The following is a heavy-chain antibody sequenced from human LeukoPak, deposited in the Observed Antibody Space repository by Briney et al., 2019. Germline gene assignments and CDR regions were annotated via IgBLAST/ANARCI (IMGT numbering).Heavy chain of an antibody. CDR2: ISGSGGST. CDR3: AKDPRYYDILTGYYHEYYFDY. CDR1: GFTFSSYG. Sequence: GGTLRLSCATSGFTFSSYGMSWVRQAPGKGLEWVSAISGSGGSTYYADSVKGRFTISRDNSKNTLYLQMNSLRAEDTAVYYCAKDPRYYDILTGYYHEYYFDYWGQGTLVTVSS. V-gene: IGHV3-23*01. D-gene: IGHD3-9*01. J-gene: IGHJ4*02.